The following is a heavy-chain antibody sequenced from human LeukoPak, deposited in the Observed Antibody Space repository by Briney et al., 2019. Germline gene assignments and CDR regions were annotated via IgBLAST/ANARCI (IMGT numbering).Heavy chain of an antibody. CDR3: ARFYYYGSGRPQGGFDY. J-gene: IGHJ4*02. Sequence: GGSLRLSCAASAFTFSDYYMSWIRQAPGKGLEWVSYISTSGSTIYYADSVKGRFTISRDNAKNSLYLQMNSLRAEDTAVYYCARFYYYGSGRPQGGFDYWGQGTLVTVSS. CDR2: ISTSGSTI. CDR1: AFTFSDYY. V-gene: IGHV3-11*04. D-gene: IGHD3-10*01.